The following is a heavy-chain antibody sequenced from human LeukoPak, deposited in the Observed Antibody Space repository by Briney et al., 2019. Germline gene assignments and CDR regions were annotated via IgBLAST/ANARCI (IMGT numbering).Heavy chain of an antibody. CDR1: GFXFSTYW. CDR2: IKKDGTEK. V-gene: IGHV3-7*05. CDR3: TRDVGAAGY. D-gene: IGHD6-13*01. J-gene: IGHJ4*02. Sequence: GGSLRLSCAASGFXFSTYWMSWVRQAPGKGLEWVANIKKDGTEKYYVDSVKGRCTISRDNAKNSLYLQMNSLRAEDTAVYYCTRDVGAAGYWGQGTLVTVSS.